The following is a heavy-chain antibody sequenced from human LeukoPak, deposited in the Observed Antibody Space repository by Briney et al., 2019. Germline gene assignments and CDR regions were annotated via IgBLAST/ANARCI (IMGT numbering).Heavy chain of an antibody. CDR1: GYTFTGYY. Sequence: ASVKVSCKASGYTFTGYYMHWVRQAPGQGLEWMGWINPNSGGTNYAQKFQGRVTMTRDTSISTAYMELSRLKSDDTAVYYCVRDLAPGDAFDIWGQGPMVPVS. CDR3: VRDLAPGDAFDI. J-gene: IGHJ3*02. V-gene: IGHV1-2*02. CDR2: INPNSGGT.